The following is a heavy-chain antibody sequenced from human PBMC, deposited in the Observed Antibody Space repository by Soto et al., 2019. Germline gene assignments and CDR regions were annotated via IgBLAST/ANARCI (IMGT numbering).Heavy chain of an antibody. V-gene: IGHV3-53*01. CDR1: GLNVSSNY. CDR2: IYSGGST. Sequence: PGGSLGVSGAGSGLNVSSNYMSWVRKTPGKGLEWVSVIYSGGSTYYADSVKGRFTISRDNSKNTLYLQMNSLRAEDTAVYYCARDRRGFGELLTDYGMDVWGQGTLVTVSS. J-gene: IGHJ6*02. D-gene: IGHD3-10*01. CDR3: ARDRRGFGELLTDYGMDV.